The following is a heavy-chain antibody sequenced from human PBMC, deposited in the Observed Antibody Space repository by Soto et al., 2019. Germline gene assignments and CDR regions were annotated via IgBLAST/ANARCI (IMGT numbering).Heavy chain of an antibody. J-gene: IGHJ4*02. CDR2: ISAYNGDT. CDR3: AREALYSSGWYYSDY. Sequence: ASVKVSCKASGYTFKTYGINWVRQAPGQGLEWMGWISAYNGDTNYAEKVRGRVTMTTDTSTSTAYMELRSLRSDDTAVYYCAREALYSSGWYYSDYWGQGTPVTVSS. V-gene: IGHV1-18*01. D-gene: IGHD6-13*01. CDR1: GYTFKTYG.